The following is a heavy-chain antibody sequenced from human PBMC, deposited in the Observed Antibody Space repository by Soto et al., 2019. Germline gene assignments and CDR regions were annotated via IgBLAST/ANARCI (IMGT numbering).Heavy chain of an antibody. CDR3: AKADRTLVTSYSLDV. J-gene: IGHJ6*02. V-gene: IGHV4-34*01. D-gene: IGHD2-21*02. Sequence: SETLSLTCAVYGGSFSGYYWTWIRQPPGKGLEWIGEINHSGTIKFNPSLKSRLTISLDTSKKHFSLKLSSVTDADTAAYYCAKADRTLVTSYSLDVWGQGTTVTVSS. CDR2: INHSGTI. CDR1: GGSFSGYY.